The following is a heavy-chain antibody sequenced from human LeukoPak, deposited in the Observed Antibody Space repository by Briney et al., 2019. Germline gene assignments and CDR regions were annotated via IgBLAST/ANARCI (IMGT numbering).Heavy chain of an antibody. CDR2: MSNDGNNK. Sequence: GGSLRLSCTTSGFTLSSFVMHWVRQAPGKGLEWVAVMSNDGNNKYYGDSVKGRFTISRDNSENTLYLQMNSLRAEDTAVYFCTTGAPGTSFDYWGQGTLVTVSS. V-gene: IGHV3-30-3*01. J-gene: IGHJ4*02. CDR1: GFTLSSFV. D-gene: IGHD1-14*01. CDR3: TTGAPGTSFDY.